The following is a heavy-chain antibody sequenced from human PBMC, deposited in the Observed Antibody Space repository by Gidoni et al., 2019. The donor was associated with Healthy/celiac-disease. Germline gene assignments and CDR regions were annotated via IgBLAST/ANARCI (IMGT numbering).Heavy chain of an antibody. CDR1: GFAISSSA. D-gene: IGHD1-1*01. CDR3: ASGGARQGDYVDY. J-gene: IGHJ4*02. Sequence: QLLEAGGGLVDPGGSLRLSCAAPGFAISSSAMSWVLQSAGKGLEWVSAISACGGSTYYADSVKGRVTLSRANSKNTRYLQMNSLRAEDTAVYYCASGGARQGDYVDYWGQGTLVTVSS. CDR2: ISACGGST. V-gene: IGHV3-23*01.